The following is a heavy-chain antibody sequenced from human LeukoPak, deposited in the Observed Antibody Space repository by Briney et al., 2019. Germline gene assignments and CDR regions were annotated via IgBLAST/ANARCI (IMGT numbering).Heavy chain of an antibody. CDR2: IIPILGIA. D-gene: IGHD6-13*01. J-gene: IGHJ4*02. Sequence: LVKVSCKASGGTFSSYAISWVRQAPGQGLEWMGRIIPILGIANYAQKFQGRVTITADTSTSTAYMELRSLRSDDTAVYYCARDRREYIAAAGPPDFDYWGQGTLVTVSS. CDR1: GGTFSSYA. V-gene: IGHV1-69*04. CDR3: ARDRREYIAAAGPPDFDY.